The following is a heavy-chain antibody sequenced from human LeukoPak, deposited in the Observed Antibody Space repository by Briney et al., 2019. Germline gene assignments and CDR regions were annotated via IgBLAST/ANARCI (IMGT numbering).Heavy chain of an antibody. J-gene: IGHJ4*02. Sequence: GGSLRLSCAASEFTFSSYFMNWVRQAPGKGLEWVSSISSGSTYIYYADSVKGRFTISRDNAKNSLYLQMNSLRAEDTAVYYCARGLYYYDSSGYYGVYFDYWGQGTLVTVSS. V-gene: IGHV3-21*04. CDR2: ISSGSTYI. CDR3: ARGLYYYDSSGYYGVYFDY. CDR1: EFTFSSYF. D-gene: IGHD3-22*01.